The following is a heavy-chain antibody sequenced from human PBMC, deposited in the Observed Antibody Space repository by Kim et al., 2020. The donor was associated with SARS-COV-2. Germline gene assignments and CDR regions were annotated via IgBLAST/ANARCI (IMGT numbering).Heavy chain of an antibody. Sequence: GGSLRLSCIASGFTFNDHAMHWVRQAPGKGLEWVSGIMWNSDGIGYADSVKGRFTTSIDNAKNSLYLQMNSRRPEDTALYYCTKDVLAGGADVWGQGTAVIVSS. CDR2: IMWNSDGI. D-gene: IGHD3-3*02. J-gene: IGHJ6*02. CDR3: TKDVLAGGADV. V-gene: IGHV3-9*01. CDR1: GFTFNDHA.